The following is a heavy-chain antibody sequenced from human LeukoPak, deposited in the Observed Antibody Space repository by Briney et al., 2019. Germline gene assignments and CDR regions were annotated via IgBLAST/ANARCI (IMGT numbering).Heavy chain of an antibody. D-gene: IGHD3-10*01. Sequence: SETLSLTCAVYGESLSGYYWSWIRQPPGKGREWIGEINQSGSTDYNPSLKSGVIISVDTSKNQLSLKLRSVTAADTAVYYCARKAENHVGSRSQSNDYWGKGTLVTVSS. CDR2: INQSGST. V-gene: IGHV4-34*01. CDR1: GESLSGYY. CDR3: ARKAENHVGSRSQSNDY. J-gene: IGHJ4*02.